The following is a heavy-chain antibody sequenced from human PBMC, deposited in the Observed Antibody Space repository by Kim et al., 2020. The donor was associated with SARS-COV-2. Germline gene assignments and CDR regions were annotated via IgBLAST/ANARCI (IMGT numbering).Heavy chain of an antibody. CDR3: ARGRAGVVPSPILGLGPYYYYYAMDV. CDR1: GGSFSAYS. J-gene: IGHJ6*02. V-gene: IGHV4-34*01. D-gene: IGHD3-3*01. Sequence: SETLSLTCAVYGGSFSAYSWIWIRQAPGKGLEWIGEVNHSGITKYHPSLKSRVTISVDTSKNQFSLKLPSVTAADTAGFYCARGRAGVVPSPILGLGPYYYYYAMDVWGQGTTVTVS. CDR2: VNHSGIT.